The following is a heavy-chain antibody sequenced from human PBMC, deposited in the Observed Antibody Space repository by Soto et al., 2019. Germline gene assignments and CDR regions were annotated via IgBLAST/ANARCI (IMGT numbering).Heavy chain of an antibody. D-gene: IGHD3-10*01. CDR2: FDPEDGET. CDR3: ARLYYYGSGSYYRSYYYYGMDV. CDR1: GYTLTELS. V-gene: IGHV1-24*01. J-gene: IGHJ6*02. Sequence: GASVKVSCKVSGYTLTELSMHWVRQAPGKGLEWMGGFDPEDGETIYAQKFQGRVTMTEDTSTDTAYMELSSLRSEDTAVYYCARLYYYGSGSYYRSYYYYGMDVWGQGPTVTVSS.